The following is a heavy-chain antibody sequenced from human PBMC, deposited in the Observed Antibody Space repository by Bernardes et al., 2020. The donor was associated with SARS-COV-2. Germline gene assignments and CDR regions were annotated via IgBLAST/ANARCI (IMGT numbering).Heavy chain of an antibody. J-gene: IGHJ3*02. CDR2: ISGSGTST. V-gene: IGHV3-23*01. D-gene: IGHD6-19*01. Sequence: SLRLSCAASGFTFSSYVMTWVRQAPGKGLEWVSSISGSGTSTYYADSVKGRFTISRDNSKNTLYLQMNSLRAEDTALYYCAKEFSSGWYDAFDIWGQGTMVTVSS. CDR3: AKEFSSGWYDAFDI. CDR1: GFTFSSYV.